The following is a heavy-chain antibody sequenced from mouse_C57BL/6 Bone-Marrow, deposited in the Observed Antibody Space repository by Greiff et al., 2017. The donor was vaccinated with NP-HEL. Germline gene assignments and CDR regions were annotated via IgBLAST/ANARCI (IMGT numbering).Heavy chain of an antibody. Sequence: QVQLQQPGAELVMPGASVKLSCKASGYTFTSYWMHWVKQRPGQGLEWIGEIDPSDSYTNYNQKFKGKSTLTVDKSSSTAYMQLSSLTFEDSAVYYCAREGTTVVFDYWGQGTTLTVSS. V-gene: IGHV1-69*01. CDR1: GYTFTSYW. CDR2: IDPSDSYT. D-gene: IGHD1-1*01. CDR3: AREGTTVVFDY. J-gene: IGHJ2*01.